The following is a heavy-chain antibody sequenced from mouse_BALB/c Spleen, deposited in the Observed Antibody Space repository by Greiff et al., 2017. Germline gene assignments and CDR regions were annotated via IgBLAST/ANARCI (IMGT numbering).Heavy chain of an antibody. Sequence: EVMLVESGGGLVQPGGSLRLSCATSGFTFTDYYMSWVRQPPGKALEWLGFIRNKANGYTPEYSASVKGRFTISRDNSQSILYLQMNTLRAEDSATYYCARGSPWFAYWGQGTLVTVSA. CDR2: IRNKANGYTP. V-gene: IGHV7-3*02. CDR3: ARGSPWFAY. D-gene: IGHD6-2*01. J-gene: IGHJ3*01. CDR1: GFTFTDYY.